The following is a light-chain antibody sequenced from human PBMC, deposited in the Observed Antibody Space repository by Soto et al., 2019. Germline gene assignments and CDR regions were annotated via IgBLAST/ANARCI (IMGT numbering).Light chain of an antibody. CDR3: QQYKFWPPLT. Sequence: EIVMTQSPATLSVSPGERVTLSCRASRSVGTNLAWYQQKPGQAPRLLIYNTSARATGIAARFSGGGSGTDFTLTISSLQSEDLAVYYCQQYKFWPPLTFGGGTKVEIK. CDR2: NTS. J-gene: IGKJ4*01. CDR1: RSVGTN. V-gene: IGKV3-15*01.